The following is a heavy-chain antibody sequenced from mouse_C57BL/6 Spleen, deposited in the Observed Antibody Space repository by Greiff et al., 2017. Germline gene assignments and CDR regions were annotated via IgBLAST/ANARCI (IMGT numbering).Heavy chain of an antibody. Sequence: VQLKQPGAELVMPGASVTLSCKASGYTFTSYWMHWVKQRPVQGLEWIGEIDPSDSDTNYNQKFKGKATLTVDKSSSTAYMQLRSLTSEDSAVFYCARRDRNYPAWFAYWGQGTLLTVSA. D-gene: IGHD2-1*01. CDR2: IDPSDSDT. V-gene: IGHV1-69*01. CDR1: GYTFTSYW. J-gene: IGHJ3*01. CDR3: ARRDRNYPAWFAY.